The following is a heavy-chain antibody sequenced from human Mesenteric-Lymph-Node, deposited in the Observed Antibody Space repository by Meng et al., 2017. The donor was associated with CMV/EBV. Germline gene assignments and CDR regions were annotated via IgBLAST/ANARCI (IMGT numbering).Heavy chain of an antibody. CDR2: IYYSGST. D-gene: IGHD3-3*01. J-gene: IGHJ5*02. V-gene: IGHV4-31*03. CDR1: GGSISSGGYY. CDR3: ARGLIFGVAADWFDP. Sequence: SETLSLTCTVSGGSISSGGYYWSWIRQHPGKGLEWIGYIYYSGSTYYNPSLKSRVTISVDTSKNQFSLKLDSVTAADTAVYYCARGLIFGVAADWFDPWGQGILVTVSS.